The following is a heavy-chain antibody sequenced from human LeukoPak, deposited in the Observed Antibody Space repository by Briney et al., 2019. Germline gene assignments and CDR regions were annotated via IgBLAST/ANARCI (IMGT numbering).Heavy chain of an antibody. CDR3: ARGGYSGYDPTNWFDP. D-gene: IGHD5-12*01. J-gene: IGHJ5*02. CDR1: GGSISSYY. CDR2: IYYSGST. V-gene: IGHV4-59*01. Sequence: SETLSLTCTVSGGSISSYYWSWIRQPPGKGLEWIGYIYYSGSTNYDPSLKSRVTISVGTSKNQFSLKLSSVTAADTAVYYCARGGYSGYDPTNWFDPWGQGTLVTVSS.